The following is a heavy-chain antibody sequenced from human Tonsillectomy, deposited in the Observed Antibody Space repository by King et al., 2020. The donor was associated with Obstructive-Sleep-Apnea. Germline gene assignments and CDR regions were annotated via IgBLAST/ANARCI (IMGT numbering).Heavy chain of an antibody. CDR3: ARDRQVVPAATYDY. J-gene: IGHJ4*02. V-gene: IGHV4-38-2*02. CDR2: IYHSGST. D-gene: IGHD2-2*01. CDR1: GYSISSGYY. Sequence: VQLQESGPGLVKPSETLSLTCTVSGYSISSGYYWGWIRQPPGKGLEWIGSIYHSGSTYYNPSLKSRFTISVDTSKNQFSLKLSSGTAADTAVYYCARDRQVVPAATYDYWGQGTLVTVSS.